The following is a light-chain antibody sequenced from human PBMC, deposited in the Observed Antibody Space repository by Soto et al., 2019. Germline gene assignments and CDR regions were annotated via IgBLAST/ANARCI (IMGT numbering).Light chain of an antibody. J-gene: IGKJ1*01. Sequence: DIQLTQSPPTLSASVGDRVTITCRASQSIRYYLAWYQQMPGKAPKLLIYGAFSLQSGVPSRFSGSGSATEFTLTISSLQTDEFATYFCQHHNSYSQTCGHGTKVEIK. CDR1: QSIRYY. V-gene: IGKV1-5*01. CDR2: GAF. CDR3: QHHNSYSQT.